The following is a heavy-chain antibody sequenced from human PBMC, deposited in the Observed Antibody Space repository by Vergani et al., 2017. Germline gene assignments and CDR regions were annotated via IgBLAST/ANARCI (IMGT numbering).Heavy chain of an antibody. J-gene: IGHJ4*02. CDR2: FDPEDGET. V-gene: IGHV1-24*01. CDR1: GYSFTSYW. CDR3: ATDSPHYDYVWGSYRPTFDY. Sequence: VQLVQSGAEVKKPGESLKISCKGSGYSFTSYWIGWVRQAPGKGLEWMGGFDPEDGETIYAQKFQGRVTMTEDTSTDTAYMELSSLRSEDTAVYYCATDSPHYDYVWGSYRPTFDYWGQGTLVTVSS. D-gene: IGHD3-16*02.